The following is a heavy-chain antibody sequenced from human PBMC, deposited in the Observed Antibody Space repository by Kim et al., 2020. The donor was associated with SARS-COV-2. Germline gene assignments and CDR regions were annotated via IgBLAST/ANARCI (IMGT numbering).Heavy chain of an antibody. D-gene: IGHD3-10*01. CDR2: ISAYNGNT. V-gene: IGHV1-18*04. Sequence: ASVKVSCKASGYTFTSYGISWVRQAPGQGLEWMGWISAYNGNTNYAQKLQGRVTMTTDTSTSTAYMELRSLRSDDTAVYYCARDLGYYYGSGSYYYYYYYGMDVWGQGTTVTVSS. CDR3: ARDLGYYYGSGSYYYYYYYGMDV. CDR1: GYTFTSYG. J-gene: IGHJ6*02.